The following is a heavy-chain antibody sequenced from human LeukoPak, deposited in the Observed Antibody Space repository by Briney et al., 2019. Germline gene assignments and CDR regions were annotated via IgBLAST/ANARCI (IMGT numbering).Heavy chain of an antibody. CDR1: GGSISSSGYY. Sequence: SETLSLTCTVSGGSISSSGYYWGWIRQPPGKGLEWIGSINYGGSTYYNPSLKSRVIISVDTSKNQFSLKLSSVTAADTAVYYCARVHYDFWSGYSMNWFDPWGQGTLVTVSS. CDR3: ARVHYDFWSGYSMNWFDP. V-gene: IGHV4-39*07. D-gene: IGHD3-3*01. J-gene: IGHJ5*02. CDR2: INYGGST.